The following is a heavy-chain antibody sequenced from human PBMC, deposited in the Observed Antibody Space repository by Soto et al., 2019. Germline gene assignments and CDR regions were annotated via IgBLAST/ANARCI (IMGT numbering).Heavy chain of an antibody. J-gene: IGHJ4*02. D-gene: IGHD6-13*01. CDR2: ISGSGGST. CDR1: GFTFSSYA. Sequence: EVQLLESGGGLVQPGGSLRLSCAASGFTFSSYAMSWVRQAPGKGLEWVSAISGSGGSTYYADSVKGRFTISRDNSKNTLYLQMNSLRDEDTAVSYCAKENGYGSSWFEFDYWGQGTLVTVSS. V-gene: IGHV3-23*01. CDR3: AKENGYGSSWFEFDY.